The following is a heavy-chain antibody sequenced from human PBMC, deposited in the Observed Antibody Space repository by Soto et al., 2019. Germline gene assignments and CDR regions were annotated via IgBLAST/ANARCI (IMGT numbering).Heavy chain of an antibody. CDR1: GYTFTSYY. CDR3: ARDQRNDAFDI. Sequence: ASVKVSCKASGYTFTSYYMHWVRQAPGQGLEWMGIINPSGGSTSYAQKFQGRVTMTRETSTSTVYMELSSLRSEDTAVYYCARDQRNDAFDIWGQGTMVTVSS. J-gene: IGHJ3*02. V-gene: IGHV1-46*03. CDR2: INPSGGST.